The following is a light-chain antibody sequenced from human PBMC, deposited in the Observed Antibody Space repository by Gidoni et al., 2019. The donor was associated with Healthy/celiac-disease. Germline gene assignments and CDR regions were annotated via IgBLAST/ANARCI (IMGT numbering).Light chain of an antibody. Sequence: SSQLTQAPAVSVALGQPVRITCQGDILRTYYASWYQQQPGQAPVLVIYGKDNRPSGIPDRFSGSSSGNTASLTITGAQAEDEADYYCNSRDSSGNHLVFGGGTKLTVL. CDR2: GKD. CDR1: ILRTYY. V-gene: IGLV3-19*01. J-gene: IGLJ3*02. CDR3: NSRDSSGNHLV.